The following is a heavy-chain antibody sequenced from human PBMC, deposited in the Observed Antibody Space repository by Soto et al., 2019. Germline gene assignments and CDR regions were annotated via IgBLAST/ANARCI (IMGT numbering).Heavy chain of an antibody. J-gene: IGHJ6*02. CDR1: GFTFDDYA. Sequence: RLSCAASGFTFDDYAMHWVRQAPGKGLEWVSGISWNSGSIGYADSVKGRFTISRDNAKNSLYLQMNSLRAEDTALYYCAKGSSRYYYGMDVWGQGTTVTVSS. D-gene: IGHD6-6*01. CDR3: AKGSSRYYYGMDV. V-gene: IGHV3-9*01. CDR2: ISWNSGSI.